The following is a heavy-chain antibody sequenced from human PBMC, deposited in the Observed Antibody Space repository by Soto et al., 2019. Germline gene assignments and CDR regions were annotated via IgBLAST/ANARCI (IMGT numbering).Heavy chain of an antibody. Sequence: QVQLVQSGDEVKKPGASVKVSCKASGYIVVNYGIAWVRQAPGQELEWMGWISPYTGNTHSATKIQGRLTMTTDTSTSTAYMDLGSLTSDDTAVYYCVMVDNYVTPTPQDVWGQGTTVTVSS. V-gene: IGHV1-18*01. J-gene: IGHJ6*02. CDR1: GYIVVNYG. CDR3: VMVDNYVTPTPQDV. CDR2: ISPYTGNT. D-gene: IGHD3-16*01.